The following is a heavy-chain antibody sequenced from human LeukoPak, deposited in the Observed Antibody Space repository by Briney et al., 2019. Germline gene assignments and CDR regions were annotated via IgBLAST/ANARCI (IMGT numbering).Heavy chain of an antibody. CDR2: INHSEST. CDR1: GGSFSGYY. Sequence: SETLSLTCAAYGGSFSGYYWGWVRQPPGQGLEWIGEINHSESTNYNPTLKTRVPISVDTFKNHFSLKLGSVTATDTAVYYCARCESQLLRRSYYYYYMDGWGKGTTGTAS. J-gene: IGHJ6*03. CDR3: ARCESQLLRRSYYYYYMDG. V-gene: IGHV4-34*01. D-gene: IGHD2-15*01.